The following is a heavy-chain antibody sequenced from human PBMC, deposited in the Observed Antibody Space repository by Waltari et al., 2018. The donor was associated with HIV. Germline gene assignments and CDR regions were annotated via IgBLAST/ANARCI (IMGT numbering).Heavy chain of an antibody. D-gene: IGHD6-19*01. CDR2: TNPNSGGT. V-gene: IGHV1-2*02. CDR1: GYTLTDHT. CDR3: ARVPEDQWLVPEFYYFAMDV. Sequence: QVHLMQSGAEVKKPGASVKVSCKASGYTLTDHTLHWVRQAPGQGLEWMAWTNPNSGGTNYARKFQGRVTVTGDTSITTAYMELSSLRSDDTAVYYCARVPEDQWLVPEFYYFAMDVWGQGTTVTVSS. J-gene: IGHJ6*02.